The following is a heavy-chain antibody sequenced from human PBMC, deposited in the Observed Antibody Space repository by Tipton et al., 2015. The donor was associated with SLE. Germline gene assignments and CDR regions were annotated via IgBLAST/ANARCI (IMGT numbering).Heavy chain of an antibody. J-gene: IGHJ5*02. CDR1: GGSISSGSYY. V-gene: IGHV4-39*07. Sequence: TLSLTCTVSGGSISSGSYYWSWIRQPPGKGLEWIGSIYHSGSTYYNSSLRSRVTISVDTSKNQFSLKLSSVTAADTAVYYCARGDYSNYGWFDPWGQGTLVTVSS. D-gene: IGHD4-11*01. CDR2: IYHSGST. CDR3: ARGDYSNYGWFDP.